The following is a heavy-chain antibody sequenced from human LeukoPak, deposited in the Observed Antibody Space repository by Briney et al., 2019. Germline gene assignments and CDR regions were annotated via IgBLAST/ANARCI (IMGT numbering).Heavy chain of an antibody. D-gene: IGHD2-2*01. CDR1: GYTFNSFS. V-gene: IGHV1-18*01. CDR3: AREWKYCGATSCGYYFDY. Sequence: ASVKVSCKASGYTFNSFSINWVRQAPGQWLEWMGWISTYNGNTNHSQKLQGRVTMTTDTSTSTAYMELRSLRSDDTAVYYCAREWKYCGATSCGYYFDYWGQGTLVTVSS. J-gene: IGHJ4*02. CDR2: ISTYNGNT.